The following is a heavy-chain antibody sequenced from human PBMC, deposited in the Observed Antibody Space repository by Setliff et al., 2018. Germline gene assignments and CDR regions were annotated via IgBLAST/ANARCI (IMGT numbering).Heavy chain of an antibody. CDR3: ATELRSPFWHFDL. CDR2: FIPVLGKP. D-gene: IGHD3-3*01. CDR1: GATLSGVV. J-gene: IGHJ4*02. Sequence: SVKVSCKASGATLSGVVFSWVRQAPGHGLEWMGRFIPVLGKPNYAPRFQGRLTITVDISTGTSYMDLRSLRSDDTAIYYCATELRSPFWHFDLWGQGSLVTVSS. V-gene: IGHV1-69*04.